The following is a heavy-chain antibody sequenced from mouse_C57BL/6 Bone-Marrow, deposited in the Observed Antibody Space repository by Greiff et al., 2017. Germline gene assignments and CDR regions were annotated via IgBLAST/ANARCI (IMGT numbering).Heavy chain of an antibody. CDR1: GFTFSDYY. CDR3: ARPYDGYYVWFAY. D-gene: IGHD2-3*01. V-gene: IGHV5-12*01. CDR2: ISNGGGST. J-gene: IGHJ3*01. Sequence: EVMLVESGGGLVQPGGSLKLSCAASGFTFSDYYMYWVRQTPEKRLEWVAYISNGGGSTYYPDTVKGRFTISRDNAKNTLYLQMSRLKSEDTAMYYCARPYDGYYVWFAYWGQGTLVTVSA.